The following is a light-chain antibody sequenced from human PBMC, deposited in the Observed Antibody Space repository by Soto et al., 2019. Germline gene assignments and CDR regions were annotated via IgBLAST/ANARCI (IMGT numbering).Light chain of an antibody. J-gene: IGKJ4*01. CDR2: KAS. CDR1: QTISSW. CDR3: QQYDSYPLT. V-gene: IGKV1-5*03. Sequence: DIQMTQSPSTLSASVGDRVTITCRASQTISSWLAWYQQKPGQAPKLLIYKASSLESGVPFRFSGSGSGTEFSLTISDLQPDDFATYWCQQYDSYPLTFGAGTKLEIK.